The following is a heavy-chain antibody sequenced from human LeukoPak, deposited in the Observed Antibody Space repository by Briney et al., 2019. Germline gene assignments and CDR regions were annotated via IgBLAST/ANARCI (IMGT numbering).Heavy chain of an antibody. CDR1: GGTFSSYA. D-gene: IGHD3-3*02. CDR3: ARQFWSGYYTRFDP. V-gene: IGHV1-69*13. Sequence: SVKVSCKSSGGTFSSYAISWVRQAPGQGLEWMGGIIPIFGTANYAQKFQGRVTITADESTSTAYMEPSSLRSEDTAVYYCARQFWSGYYTRFDPWGQGTLVTVSS. J-gene: IGHJ5*02. CDR2: IIPIFGTA.